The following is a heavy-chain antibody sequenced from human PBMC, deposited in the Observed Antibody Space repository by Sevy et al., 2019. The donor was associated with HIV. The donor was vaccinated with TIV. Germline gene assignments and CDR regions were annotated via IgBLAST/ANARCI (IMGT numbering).Heavy chain of an antibody. Sequence: GESLKISCKGSGYTFSNYWIRWVRQMPGKGLEWMGVIYPGDSVTRYSPSFQGQVTMSADKSTSTAYLQWSSLKTSDTAIYYCARYPIVLVPAAEYYFDYWGQGTLVTDSS. CDR3: ARYPIVLVPAAEYYFDY. D-gene: IGHD2-2*01. CDR2: IYPGDSVT. CDR1: GYTFSNYW. V-gene: IGHV5-51*01. J-gene: IGHJ4*02.